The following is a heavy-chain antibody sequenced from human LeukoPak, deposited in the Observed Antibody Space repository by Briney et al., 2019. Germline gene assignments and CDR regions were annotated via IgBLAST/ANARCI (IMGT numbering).Heavy chain of an antibody. CDR1: GYTFSSYA. CDR2: ISGSGANT. D-gene: IGHD3-22*01. Sequence: GASLRLSCTASGYTFSSYAMTWVRQAPGEGLEWVSAISGSGANTYYADSVKGRFAASRDNSKDTLYLQMRSLRAEDTAVYYCARGRSGYGPFDAFDIWGHGTWVTVSS. CDR3: ARGRSGYGPFDAFDI. V-gene: IGHV3-23*01. J-gene: IGHJ3*02.